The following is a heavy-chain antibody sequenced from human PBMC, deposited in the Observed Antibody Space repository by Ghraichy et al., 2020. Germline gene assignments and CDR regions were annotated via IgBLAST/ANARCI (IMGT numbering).Heavy chain of an antibody. CDR3: ARRGSSGWYKKYYFDY. J-gene: IGHJ4*02. CDR1: GGSFSGYY. Sequence: SETLSLTCAVYGGSFSGYYWSWIRQPPGKGLEWIGEINHSGSTNYNPSLKSRVTISVDTSKNQFSLKLSSVTAADTAVYYCARRGSSGWYKKYYFDYWGQGTLVTVSS. D-gene: IGHD6-19*01. CDR2: INHSGST. V-gene: IGHV4-34*01.